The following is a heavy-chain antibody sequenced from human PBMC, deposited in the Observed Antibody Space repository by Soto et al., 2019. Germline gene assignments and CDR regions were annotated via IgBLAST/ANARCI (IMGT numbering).Heavy chain of an antibody. CDR2: IYYSGST. CDR1: GGSISSGGYY. J-gene: IGHJ4*02. CDR3: SREGYAHFGDDGPFDLFYFDN. D-gene: IGHD2-21*01. V-gene: IGHV4-31*03. Sequence: TSETLSLTCTVSGGSISSGGYYWSWIRQHPGKGLEWIGYIYYSGSTYYNPSLKSRVSISVDTSNNQFSLKLSFVTPADTAVYYCSREGYAHFGDDGPFDLFYFDNWGPGTLVTVSS.